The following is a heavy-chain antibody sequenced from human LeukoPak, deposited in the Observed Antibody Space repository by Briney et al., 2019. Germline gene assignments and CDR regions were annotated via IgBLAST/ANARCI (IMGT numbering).Heavy chain of an antibody. J-gene: IGHJ4*02. CDR1: GLTWGSYY. CDR3: ARVHKEWLGSDY. V-gene: IGHV3-21*01. CDR2: ISSSSSYI. Sequence: GCSLRRSCAASGLTWGSYYINGVREALGKGLEWVSSISSSSSYIYYADSVKGRFTISRDNAKNSLYLQMNSLRAEDTAVYYCARVHKEWLGSDYWGQGTLVTVSS. D-gene: IGHD3-3*01.